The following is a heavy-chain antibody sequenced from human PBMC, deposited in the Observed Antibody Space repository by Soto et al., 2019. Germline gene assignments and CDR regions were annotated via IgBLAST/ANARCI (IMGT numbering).Heavy chain of an antibody. CDR1: GLTFSSYW. CDR2: ITQDGSEK. D-gene: IGHD6-19*01. J-gene: IGHJ6*02. CDR3: ARRVAVAGRCGIDV. V-gene: IGHV3-7*01. Sequence: RSLRLSCAASGLTFSSYWMGWVRQAPGEGLEWVANITQDGSEKHYVYSAKGRFTISRDNAKNSLNLQMKSLRAEDTAVYYCARRVAVAGRCGIDVWGQRTTVAV.